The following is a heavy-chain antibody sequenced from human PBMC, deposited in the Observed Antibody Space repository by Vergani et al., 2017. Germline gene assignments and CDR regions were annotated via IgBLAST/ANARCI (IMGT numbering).Heavy chain of an antibody. V-gene: IGHV3-21*01. Sequence: EVQLVESGGGLVKPGGSLRLSCAASGFTFSSYSMNWVRQAPGKGLEWVSSISSSSSYIYYADSVKGRFTISRDNAKNSLYLQMNSLRAEDTAVYYCSGRATITMVRSLGYWGQGTLVTVSS. CDR2: ISSSSSYI. D-gene: IGHD3-10*01. J-gene: IGHJ4*02. CDR1: GFTFSSYS. CDR3: SGRATITMVRSLGY.